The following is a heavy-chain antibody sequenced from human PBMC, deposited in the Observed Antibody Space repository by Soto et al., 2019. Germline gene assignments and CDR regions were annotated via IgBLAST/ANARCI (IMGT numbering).Heavy chain of an antibody. J-gene: IGHJ4*02. D-gene: IGHD3-3*01. V-gene: IGHV4-39*01. CDR2: IYYSGST. CDR1: GGSISSSSYY. Sequence: QLQLQDSGPGLVKPSETLSLTCTVSGGSISSSSYYWGWIRQPPGKGLEWIGSIYYSGSTYYNPSLKSRVTISVDTSKNQFSLKLSSVTAADTAVYYCARPQRYDFWSGSYYFDYWGQGTLVTVSS. CDR3: ARPQRYDFWSGSYYFDY.